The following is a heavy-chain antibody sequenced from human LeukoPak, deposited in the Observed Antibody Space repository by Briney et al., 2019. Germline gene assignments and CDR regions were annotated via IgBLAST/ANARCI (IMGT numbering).Heavy chain of an antibody. V-gene: IGHV3-48*01. J-gene: IGHJ5*02. CDR1: GFTFSSYS. Sequence: GGSLRLSCAASGFTFSSYSMNWVRQAPGKGLEWVSYISSSSSTIYYADSMKGRFTISRDNAKNSLYLQMHSLRAEDTAVYYCARDVGSSWYQYNWFDPWGQGTLVTVSS. CDR3: ARDVGSSWYQYNWFDP. D-gene: IGHD6-13*01. CDR2: ISSSSSTI.